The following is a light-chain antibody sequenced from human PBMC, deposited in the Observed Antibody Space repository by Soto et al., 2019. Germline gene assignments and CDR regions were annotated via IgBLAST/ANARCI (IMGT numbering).Light chain of an antibody. V-gene: IGKV3-15*01. Sequence: EIVMTQSPATLSLSPGERATLSCRASQNLSRNLAWYQQQPRQAPRLLIYGASTSATSIPARFSGRGAGTDFTITISRLHSDDFAVYYWQQCDNWPHTFGQGTKLEIK. J-gene: IGKJ2*01. CDR2: GAS. CDR3: QQCDNWPHT. CDR1: QNLSRN.